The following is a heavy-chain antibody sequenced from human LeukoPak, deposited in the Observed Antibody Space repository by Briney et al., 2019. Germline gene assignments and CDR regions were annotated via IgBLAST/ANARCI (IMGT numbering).Heavy chain of an antibody. CDR1: GGSFSGYY. CDR3: ARVHKRVRGPAFDY. D-gene: IGHD2-21*01. V-gene: IGHV4-34*01. Sequence: SETLSLTCAVYGGSFSGYYWSWIRQPPGKGLEWIGEINHSRSTNYNPSLKSRVTISVDTSKNQFSLKLSSVTAADTAVYYCARVHKRVRGPAFDYWGQGTLVTVSS. J-gene: IGHJ4*02. CDR2: INHSRST.